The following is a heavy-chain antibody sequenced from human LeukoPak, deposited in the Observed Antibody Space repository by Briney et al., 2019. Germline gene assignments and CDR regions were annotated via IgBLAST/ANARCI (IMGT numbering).Heavy chain of an antibody. V-gene: IGHV3-33*06. CDR2: IWYDGTNK. CDR1: GFTFSDYG. D-gene: IGHD1-26*01. CDR3: AKDRGSYSPTADS. Sequence: GRSLRLSCAASGFTFSDYGIHWVRQAPGKGLERVAVIWYDGTNKYYGDSVKGRFTISRDNSKNTLYLQMNSLRAEDTAVYYCAKDRGSYSPTADSWGQGTLVTVSS. J-gene: IGHJ5*01.